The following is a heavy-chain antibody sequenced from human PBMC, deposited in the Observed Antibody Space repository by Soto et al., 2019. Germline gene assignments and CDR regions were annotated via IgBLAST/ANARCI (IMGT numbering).Heavy chain of an antibody. D-gene: IGHD6-19*01. CDR1: GFTFTSSA. CDR2: IVVGSGNT. Sequence: SVKVSCKASGFTFTSSAVQWVRQARGQRLEWIGWIVVGSGNTNYAQKFQERVTITRDMSTSPAYMELSSLRSEDTAVYYCAARFIHSGWRFDYWGQGTLVTVSS. CDR3: AARFIHSGWRFDY. J-gene: IGHJ4*02. V-gene: IGHV1-58*01.